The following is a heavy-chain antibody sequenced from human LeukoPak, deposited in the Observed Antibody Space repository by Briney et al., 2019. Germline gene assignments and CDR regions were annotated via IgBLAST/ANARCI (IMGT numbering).Heavy chain of an antibody. J-gene: IGHJ4*02. CDR3: ARHVFPSSGWYYIDY. CDR2: IYYSGST. D-gene: IGHD6-19*01. V-gene: IGHV4-39*01. CDR1: GGSMSSRRYD. Sequence: PSETLSLTCTVSGGSMSSRRYDWRWIRHPPGQGLAWSGSIYYSGSTYYHPSLKSRVTISVDTSKNQFSLKLSSVTAADTAVYYCARHVFPSSGWYYIDYWGQGTLVTVSS.